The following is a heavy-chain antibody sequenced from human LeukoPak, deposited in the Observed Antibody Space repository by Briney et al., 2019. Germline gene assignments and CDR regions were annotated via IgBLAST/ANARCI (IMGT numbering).Heavy chain of an antibody. J-gene: IGHJ3*02. Sequence: GESLKISCKDSGYSFANYWIGWVRQMPGKGLEWMGIIYPGDSDTSYSPSFQGQVTISADKSTSTAYLQWSSLKASDTAMYYCASLRSYSDAFDIWGQGTMVTVSS. V-gene: IGHV5-51*01. CDR3: ASLRSYSDAFDI. CDR2: IYPGDSDT. D-gene: IGHD2-21*01. CDR1: GYSFANYW.